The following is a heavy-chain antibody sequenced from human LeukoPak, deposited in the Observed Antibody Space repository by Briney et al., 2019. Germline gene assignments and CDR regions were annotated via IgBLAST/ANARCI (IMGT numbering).Heavy chain of an antibody. D-gene: IGHD7-27*01. V-gene: IGHV3-33*05. CDR3: ARVGGSNWGPLDY. CDR2: ISYDGSYK. CDR1: GFTFSRYV. J-gene: IGHJ4*02. Sequence: PGGTLRLSCAASGFTFSRYVMHWVRLAPRTGLEWVAVISYDGSYKSYADSVKGRFTVSRDYSNNTLSLEMNSLRAEDTAVYHCARVGGSNWGPLDYWGQGTLVTVSS.